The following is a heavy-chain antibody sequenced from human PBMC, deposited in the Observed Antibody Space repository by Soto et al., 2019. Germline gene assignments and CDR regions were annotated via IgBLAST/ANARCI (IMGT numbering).Heavy chain of an antibody. J-gene: IGHJ3*02. D-gene: IGHD3-10*01. CDR1: GFTSSSFV. CDR2: ISSDGNNQ. Sequence: QVQLVESGGGVVQPGRSLRLSCAASGFTSSSFVIHWVRQAPGKGLEWLAVISSDGNNQYYADSVKGRFTISRDNSKNTLYLQVNSLRAEDTAVYFCAKERGVLDAFDIWGHGTMVTVSS. V-gene: IGHV3-30*18. CDR3: AKERGVLDAFDI.